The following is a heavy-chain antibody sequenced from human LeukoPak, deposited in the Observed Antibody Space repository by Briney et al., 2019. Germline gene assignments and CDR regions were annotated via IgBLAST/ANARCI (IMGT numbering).Heavy chain of an antibody. D-gene: IGHD6-13*01. Sequence: SETLSLTCTVSGYSINNDYSWGWIRQPPGKGLEWIGTMSHSGNTYYNPSLKSRVTISVDTSKNQFSLKLRSVTAADTAVYYCAGISSSNWYNERGAFDVWGQGTMVTVSS. J-gene: IGHJ3*01. CDR3: AGISSSNWYNERGAFDV. CDR2: MSHSGNT. V-gene: IGHV4-38-2*02. CDR1: GYSINNDYS.